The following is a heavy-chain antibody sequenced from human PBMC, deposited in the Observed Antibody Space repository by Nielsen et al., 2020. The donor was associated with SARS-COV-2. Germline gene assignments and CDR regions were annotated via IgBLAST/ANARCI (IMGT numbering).Heavy chain of an antibody. Sequence: ESLKISCAVYGGSFSGYYWSWIRQPPGKGLEWIGEINHSGSTNYNPSLKSRVTISVDTSKNQFSLKLSSVTAADTAVYYCARGEVVGNYYYGMDVWGQGITVTVSS. J-gene: IGHJ6*02. V-gene: IGHV4-34*01. CDR2: INHSGST. CDR3: ARGEVVGNYYYGMDV. CDR1: GGSFSGYY. D-gene: IGHD1-14*01.